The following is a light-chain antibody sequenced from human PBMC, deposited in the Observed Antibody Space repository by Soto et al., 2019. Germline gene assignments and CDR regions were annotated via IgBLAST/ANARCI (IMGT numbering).Light chain of an antibody. CDR2: DAS. J-gene: IGKJ1*01. Sequence: DIQMTQSPSTLSASIGDTVTITCRASQSVGSWLAWYQQKPGKAPKFLIYDASSLESGVPSRFSGSGSGAEFTLTINSLQPDDFATYYCQQYDSYPRTFGRGTKVEI. CDR1: QSVGSW. V-gene: IGKV1-5*01. CDR3: QQYDSYPRT.